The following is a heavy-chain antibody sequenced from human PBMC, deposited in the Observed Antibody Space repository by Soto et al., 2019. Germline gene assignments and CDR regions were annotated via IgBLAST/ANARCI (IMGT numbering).Heavy chain of an antibody. D-gene: IGHD7-27*01. Sequence: SQTLSLSCAISGTSVSSNSAACNWIRQSPSRGLEWLGRTYYRSKWYNDYAVSVKSRITINPDTSKNQFSLQLNSVTPEDTAVYYCAREVLGIRRLDAFDIWGQGTMVTVSS. CDR1: GTSVSSNSAA. CDR2: TYYRSKWYN. V-gene: IGHV6-1*01. CDR3: AREVLGIRRLDAFDI. J-gene: IGHJ3*02.